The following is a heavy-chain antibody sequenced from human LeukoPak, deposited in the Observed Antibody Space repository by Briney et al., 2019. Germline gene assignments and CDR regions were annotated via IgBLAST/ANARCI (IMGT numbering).Heavy chain of an antibody. CDR1: GGSISIYY. D-gene: IGHD3-9*01. CDR3: ARGEDFERYYLAY. CDR2: IYYTGTT. J-gene: IGHJ4*02. Sequence: SETLSLTCSVSGGSISIYYWTWIRQIPGKGLEWIGYIYYTGTTNYNPLFESRAAISVDTSKNQFSLKLTSVTAADTAVYFCARGEDFERYYLAYWGQGTLVTVSS. V-gene: IGHV4-59*01.